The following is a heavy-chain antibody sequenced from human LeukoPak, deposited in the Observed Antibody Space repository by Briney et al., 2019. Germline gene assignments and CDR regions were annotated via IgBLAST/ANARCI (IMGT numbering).Heavy chain of an antibody. CDR3: ARRVTSESSWYAVGWFDP. CDR2: INHSGST. CDR1: GGSFSGYY. J-gene: IGHJ5*02. Sequence: SETLSLTCAVYGGSFSGYYWSWIRQPPGKGLEWIGEINHSGSTNYNPSLKSRVTISVDTSKNQFSLKLSSVTAADTAVYYCARRVTSESSWYAVGWFDPWGQGTLVTVSS. D-gene: IGHD6-13*01. V-gene: IGHV4-34*01.